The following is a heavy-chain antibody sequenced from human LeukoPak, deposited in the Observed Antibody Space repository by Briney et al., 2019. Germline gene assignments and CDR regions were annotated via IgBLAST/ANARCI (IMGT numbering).Heavy chain of an antibody. CDR1: GYTFTGYY. Sequence: GASVKVSCKASGYTFTGYYMHWVRQAPGQGLEWMGWINPNSGGTNYAQKFQGRVTMTRDTSISTAYMELSRLRSDDTAVYCCARDPGLLSGWFDPWGQGTLVTVSS. CDR3: ARDPGLLSGWFDP. D-gene: IGHD3-3*01. V-gene: IGHV1-2*02. J-gene: IGHJ5*02. CDR2: INPNSGGT.